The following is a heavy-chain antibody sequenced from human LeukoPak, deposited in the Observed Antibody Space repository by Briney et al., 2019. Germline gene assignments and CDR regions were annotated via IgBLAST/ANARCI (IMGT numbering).Heavy chain of an antibody. J-gene: IGHJ4*02. CDR3: ARGSGWYDDY. CDR2: IYYSGST. D-gene: IGHD6-19*01. CDR1: GGSISSYY. V-gene: IGHV4-59*01. Sequence: SETLSLTCTVSGGSISSYYWSWLRQPPGKGLEWIGYIYYSGSTNYNPSLKSRVTISVDTSKNQFSLKLSSVTAADTAVYYCARGSGWYDDYWGQGTLVTVSS.